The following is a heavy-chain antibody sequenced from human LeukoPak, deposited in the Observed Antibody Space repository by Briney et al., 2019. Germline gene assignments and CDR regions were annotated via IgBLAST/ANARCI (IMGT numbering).Heavy chain of an antibody. CDR1: GFTFSSYA. D-gene: IGHD5-24*01. Sequence: PGGSLRLSCAASGFTFSSYAMHWVRQAPGKGLEWVAVISYDGSNKYYADSVKGRFTISRDNSKNTLYLQMNSVRAEDTAVYYCARETVGDGYNAFDYWGQGTLVTVSS. CDR2: ISYDGSNK. CDR3: ARETVGDGYNAFDY. J-gene: IGHJ4*02. V-gene: IGHV3-30*04.